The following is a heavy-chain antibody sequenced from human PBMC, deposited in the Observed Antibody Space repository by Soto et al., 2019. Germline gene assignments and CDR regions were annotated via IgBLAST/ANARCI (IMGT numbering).Heavy chain of an antibody. J-gene: IGHJ5*02. CDR3: ARPVGAFPRAWFDP. CDR1: VGTFSIYA. D-gene: IGHD1-26*01. V-gene: IGHV1-69*13. CDR2: IIPIFGTA. Sequence: ASVKVSCKASVGTFSIYAIIWVRQAPGQGLEWMGGIIPIFGTANYAQKFQGRVTITADESTSTAYMELSSLRSEDTAVYYCARPVGAFPRAWFDPWGQGTLVTVSS.